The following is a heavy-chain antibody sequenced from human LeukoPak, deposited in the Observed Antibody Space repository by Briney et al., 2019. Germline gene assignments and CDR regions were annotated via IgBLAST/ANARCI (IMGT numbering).Heavy chain of an antibody. Sequence: GGSLRLSCAASGFTFSSYGMNWVRQAPGKGLEWVSYISSSSNIMNYADSVKGRFTTSRDNAKNSLYLQMNSLRVEDTAVYYCARDPSGSGWSLSHWGQGTLVTVSS. D-gene: IGHD6-19*01. V-gene: IGHV3-48*01. CDR2: ISSSSNIM. CDR1: GFTFSSYG. CDR3: ARDPSGSGWSLSH. J-gene: IGHJ4*02.